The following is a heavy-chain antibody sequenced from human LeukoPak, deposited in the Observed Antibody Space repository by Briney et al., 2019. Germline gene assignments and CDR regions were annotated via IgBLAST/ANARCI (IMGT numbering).Heavy chain of an antibody. D-gene: IGHD1-14*01. CDR1: GYTFTSYY. V-gene: IGHV1-2*02. CDR2: INPNGGGT. Sequence: ASVKVSCKASGYTFTSYYMQWVRQAPGQGLEWMGWINPNGGGTTYAQKFQARVTMARDTSITTVHMELSSLRSDDTAVYYCARGGGTALVGTRFDFWGRGTLVTVSS. CDR3: ARGGGTALVGTRFDF. J-gene: IGHJ4*02.